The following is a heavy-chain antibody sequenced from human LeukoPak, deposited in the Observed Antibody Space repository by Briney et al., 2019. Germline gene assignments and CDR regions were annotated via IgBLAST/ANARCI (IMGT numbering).Heavy chain of an antibody. V-gene: IGHV1-69*04. CDR2: IIPILGIA. Sequence: SVKVSCKASGGTFSSYAISWVRQAPGQGLEWMGRIIPILGIANYAQKFQGRVTITADKSTSTAYMELSSLRSEDTAVYYCARVGVAAAGPYFDYWGQGTLATVSS. D-gene: IGHD6-13*01. J-gene: IGHJ4*02. CDR3: ARVGVAAAGPYFDY. CDR1: GGTFSSYA.